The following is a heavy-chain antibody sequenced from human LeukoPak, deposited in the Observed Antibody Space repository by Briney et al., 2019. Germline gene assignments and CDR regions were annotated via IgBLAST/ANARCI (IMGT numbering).Heavy chain of an antibody. J-gene: IGHJ4*02. D-gene: IGHD1-7*01. V-gene: IGHV3-21*01. CDR1: GFTFSSYS. CDR3: ARDPRAGTTAVFGY. CDR2: ISSSSSYI. Sequence: GGSLRLSCAASGFTFSSYSMNWVRQAPGKGLEWVSSISSSSSYIYYADSVKGRFTISRDNAKNSLYLQMNSLRAEDTAVYYCARDPRAGTTAVFGYWGQGTLVTVSS.